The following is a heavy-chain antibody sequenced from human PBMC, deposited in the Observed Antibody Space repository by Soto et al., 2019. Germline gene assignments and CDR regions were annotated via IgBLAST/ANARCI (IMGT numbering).Heavy chain of an antibody. CDR3: ASCGGDCYYRPAEYFQH. CDR2: IYSGGST. J-gene: IGHJ1*01. V-gene: IGHV3-53*02. CDR1: GFTVSSNY. Sequence: EVQLVETGGGLIQPGGSLRLSCAASGFTVSSNYMSWVRQAPGKGLEWVSVIYSGGSTYYADSVKGRFTISRDNSKNTLYLQMNSLRAEDTAVYYCASCGGDCYYRPAEYFQHWGQGTLVTVSS. D-gene: IGHD2-21*02.